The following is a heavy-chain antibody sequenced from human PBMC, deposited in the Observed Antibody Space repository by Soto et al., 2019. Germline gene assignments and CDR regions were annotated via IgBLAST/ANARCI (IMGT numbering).Heavy chain of an antibody. CDR3: ARQVRDRGPPMEINQIDY. Sequence: SETLSLTCTVSGGSISSSSYYWGWIRQPPGKGLEWIGSIYYSGSTYYNPSLKSRVTISVDTSKNQFSLKLSSVTAADTAVYYCARQVRDRGPPMEINQIDYWGQGTLVTVSS. CDR2: IYYSGST. D-gene: IGHD3-3*01. J-gene: IGHJ4*02. CDR1: GGSISSSSYY. V-gene: IGHV4-39*01.